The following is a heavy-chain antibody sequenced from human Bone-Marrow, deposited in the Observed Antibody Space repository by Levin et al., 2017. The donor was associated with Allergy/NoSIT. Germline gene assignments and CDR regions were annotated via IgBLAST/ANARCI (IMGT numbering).Heavy chain of an antibody. CDR2: ISYDGSNK. J-gene: IGHJ4*02. CDR3: ARGSDSSGYYFTFHYYFDY. D-gene: IGHD3-22*01. CDR1: GFTFSSYA. Sequence: GESLKISCAASGFTFSSYAMHWVRQAPGKGLEWVAVISYDGSNKYYADSVKGRFTISRDNSKNTLYLQMNSLRAEDTAVYYCARGSDSSGYYFTFHYYFDYWGQGTLVTVSS. V-gene: IGHV3-30-3*01.